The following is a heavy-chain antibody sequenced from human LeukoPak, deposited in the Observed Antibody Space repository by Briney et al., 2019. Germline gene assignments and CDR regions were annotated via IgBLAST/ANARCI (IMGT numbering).Heavy chain of an antibody. Sequence: GGSLRLSCAASGCTFKSYGMHWVRQAPGKGLEWVAAISYDGSDKYYVDSVKGRFTISRDNSKNTLYLQMDSLKSEDTAVYYCATGYSVEMATMPDWGQGTLVTVPS. V-gene: IGHV3-30*03. D-gene: IGHD5-24*01. CDR1: GCTFKSYG. J-gene: IGHJ4*02. CDR2: ISYDGSDK. CDR3: ATGYSVEMATMPD.